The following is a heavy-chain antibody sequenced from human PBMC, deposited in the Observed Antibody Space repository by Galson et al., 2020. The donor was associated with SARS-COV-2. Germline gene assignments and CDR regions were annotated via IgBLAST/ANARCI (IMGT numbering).Heavy chain of an antibody. D-gene: IGHD2-8*02. CDR2: IWYDGSNK. V-gene: IGHV3-33*01. Sequence: GGSLRLSCAASGFTFSSYGMHWVRQAPGKGLEWVAVIWYDGSNKYYADSVKGRFTISRDNSKNTLYLQMNSLRAEDTAVYYCARVLTDYYGMDVWGQGTTVTVSS. CDR3: ARVLTDYYGMDV. CDR1: GFTFSSYG. J-gene: IGHJ6*02.